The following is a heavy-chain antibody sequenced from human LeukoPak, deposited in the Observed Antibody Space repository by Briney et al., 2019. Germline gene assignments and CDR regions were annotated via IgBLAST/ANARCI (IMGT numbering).Heavy chain of an antibody. CDR2: IKQDGSEK. J-gene: IGHJ3*02. D-gene: IGHD1/OR15-1a*01. CDR1: GGSFSGYY. CDR3: AREAYNWNIDVFDI. V-gene: IGHV3-7*01. Sequence: PPETLSLTCAVYGGSFSGYYWSWIRQAPGKGLEWVANIKQDGSEKYYVDSVKGRFTISRDNAKNSLNLRMNSLRAEDTAVYYCAREAYNWNIDVFDIWGQGTLVTVSS.